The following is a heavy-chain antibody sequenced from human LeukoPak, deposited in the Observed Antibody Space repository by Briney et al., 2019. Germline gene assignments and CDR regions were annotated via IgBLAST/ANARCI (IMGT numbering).Heavy chain of an antibody. J-gene: IGHJ6*02. Sequence: GGSLRLSCAASGFTFSSYSMNWVRQAPGKGLEWVSSISSSSSYIYYADSVKGRFTISRDNAKNSLYLQMNSLRAEDTAVYYCLILTGSPYGMDVWGQGTTVTVSS. CDR2: ISSSSSYI. CDR1: GFTFSSYS. V-gene: IGHV3-21*01. D-gene: IGHD3-9*01. CDR3: LILTGSPYGMDV.